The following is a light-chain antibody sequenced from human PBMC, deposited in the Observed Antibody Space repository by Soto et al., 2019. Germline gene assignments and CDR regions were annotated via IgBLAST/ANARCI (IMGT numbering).Light chain of an antibody. CDR1: QSVGSSY. CDR2: GAS. J-gene: IGKJ2*01. Sequence: EIVLTQSPGTLSLSPGERATLSCRASQSVGSSYLAWYQQKPGQAPRLLIYGASSRATGTPDRFSGSGSGTDFTLTISRLEPEDFAVYYCQQYSSLYTFGQGTKLEIK. V-gene: IGKV3-20*01. CDR3: QQYSSLYT.